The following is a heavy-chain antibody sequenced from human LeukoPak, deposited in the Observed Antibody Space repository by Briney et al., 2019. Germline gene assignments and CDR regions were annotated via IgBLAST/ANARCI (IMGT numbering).Heavy chain of an antibody. CDR2: IGTAVDT. CDR1: GFTFSSYD. Sequence: GGSLRLSCAASGFTFSSYDMHWVRQAPGKGLEWVSAIGTAVDTYCPGSVKGRFTISRENAKNSLYLQMNSLRAEDTAVYYCARDLNYFDYWGQGTLVTVSS. J-gene: IGHJ4*02. CDR3: ARDLNYFDY. V-gene: IGHV3-13*01.